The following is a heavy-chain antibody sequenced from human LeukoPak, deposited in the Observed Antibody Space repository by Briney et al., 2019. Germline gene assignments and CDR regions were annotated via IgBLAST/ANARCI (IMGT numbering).Heavy chain of an antibody. CDR3: ARVEVIGSTRYFDY. J-gene: IGHJ4*02. V-gene: IGHV4-59*01. CDR2: IYYSGST. D-gene: IGHD3-16*02. CDR1: GGSISSYY. Sequence: SETLSLTCTVSGGSISSYYWSWIRQPPGKGLEWIGYIYYSGSTNYNPSLKSRVTISVDTSKNQFSLKLSSVTAADTAVYYCARVEVIGSTRYFDYWGQGAMVSVSS.